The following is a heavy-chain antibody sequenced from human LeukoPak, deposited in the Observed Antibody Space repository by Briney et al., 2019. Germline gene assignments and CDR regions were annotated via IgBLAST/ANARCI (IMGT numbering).Heavy chain of an antibody. CDR3: ARELRIIGHDP. V-gene: IGHV4-4*07. CDR1: GGSISSYY. D-gene: IGHD3-10*01. J-gene: IGHJ5*02. CDR2: IYTSGST. Sequence: PSETLSLTCTVSGGSISSYYWSWIRQPAAQGMEWIGRIYTSGSTNYNPSLKSRVTMSVDTSKNQFSLKLSPVTAADTAVYYCARELRIIGHDPWGQGTLVTVSS.